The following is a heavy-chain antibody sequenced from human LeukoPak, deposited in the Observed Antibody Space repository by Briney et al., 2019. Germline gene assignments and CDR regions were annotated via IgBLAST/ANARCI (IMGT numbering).Heavy chain of an antibody. CDR2: INRSGST. CDR1: GGSFSGYY. J-gene: IGHJ4*02. Sequence: SETLSLTCAVYGGSFSGYYWSWIRQPPGKGLEWIGEINRSGSTNYNPSLKSRVTISVDTSKNQFSLKLSSVTAADTAVYYCARGMTTVTYFDYWGQGTLVTVSS. CDR3: ARGMTTVTYFDY. V-gene: IGHV4-34*01. D-gene: IGHD4-17*01.